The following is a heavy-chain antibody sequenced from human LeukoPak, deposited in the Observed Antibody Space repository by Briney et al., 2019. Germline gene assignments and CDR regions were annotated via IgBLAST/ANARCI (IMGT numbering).Heavy chain of an antibody. V-gene: IGHV3-21*01. D-gene: IGHD5-24*01. Sequence: GGSLRLSCAASGFSFNSYSITWVRQAPGKGLEWVSSIRSSGMYIYYADTMKGRFTISRDNAKNSASLQMTSLGAADTAVYYCAREGRAEIDYWGQGTLVTVSS. J-gene: IGHJ4*02. CDR2: IRSSGMYI. CDR3: AREGRAEIDY. CDR1: GFSFNSYS.